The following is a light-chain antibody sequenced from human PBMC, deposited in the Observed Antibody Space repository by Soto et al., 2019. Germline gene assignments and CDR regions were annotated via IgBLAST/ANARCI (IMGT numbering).Light chain of an antibody. J-gene: IGKJ5*01. CDR2: GVS. CDR3: QQYQNWPLIT. Sequence: EIVLTQSPGTLSLSPGERATLSCRASQSVSSNYLGWYQQRPGQAPRLLIYGVSSRATGIPDRFSGSGSGTEFTLTISSLQSEDFADYYCQQYQNWPLITFGQGTRLEIK. V-gene: IGKV3-20*01. CDR1: QSVSSNY.